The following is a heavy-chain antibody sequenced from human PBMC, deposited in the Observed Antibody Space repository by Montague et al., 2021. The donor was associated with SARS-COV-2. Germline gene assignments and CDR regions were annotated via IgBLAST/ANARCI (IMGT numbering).Heavy chain of an antibody. CDR3: ARGHLSVSMIVVVFTSASYYFDY. CDR1: GGSFGDDH. Sequence: SETLSLTCAVYGGSFGDDHWSWIRQPPGKGLEWIGNIRQSGRTNYNPSLKSRVTISVDTSKNQFSLKLTSVTGADTGLYFCARGHLSVSMIVVVFTSASYYFDYWGQGAQVTVSS. D-gene: IGHD3-22*01. J-gene: IGHJ4*02. V-gene: IGHV4-34*01. CDR2: IRQSGRT.